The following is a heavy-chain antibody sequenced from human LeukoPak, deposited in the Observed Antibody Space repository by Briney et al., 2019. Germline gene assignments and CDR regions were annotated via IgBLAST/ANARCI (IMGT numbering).Heavy chain of an antibody. V-gene: IGHV3-48*02. J-gene: IGHJ5*02. CDR1: GFTFSSYS. CDR2: ISSSSSTI. CDR3: ARDESRWFKQYNWFDP. D-gene: IGHD4-23*01. Sequence: QAGGSLRLSCAASGFTFSSYSMNWVRQAPGKGLEWVSYISSSSSTIYYADSVKGRFTISRDNAKNSLYLQMNSLRDEDTAAYYCARDESRWFKQYNWFDPWGQGTLVTVSS.